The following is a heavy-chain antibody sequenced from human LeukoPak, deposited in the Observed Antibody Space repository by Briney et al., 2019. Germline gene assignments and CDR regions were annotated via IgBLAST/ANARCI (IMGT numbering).Heavy chain of an antibody. J-gene: IGHJ4*02. Sequence: ASVKVSCKASGYTFTSDGISWVRQAPGQGLEWMGWISTYNGNTNYAQKLQGRVTLTTDTSTSTAYMELRSLRSDDTAVYYCAGDSQQLVDFDYWGQGTLVTVSS. V-gene: IGHV1-18*01. CDR2: ISTYNGNT. CDR1: GYTFTSDG. D-gene: IGHD6-13*01. CDR3: AGDSQQLVDFDY.